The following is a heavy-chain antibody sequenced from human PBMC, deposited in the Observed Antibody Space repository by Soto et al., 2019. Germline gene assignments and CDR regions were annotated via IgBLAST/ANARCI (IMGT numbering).Heavy chain of an antibody. V-gene: IGHV3-30-3*01. J-gene: IGHJ6*02. Sequence: GGALRLSCAASGFTFSNYVIFWVRQAPGTGLEWVSVIAYDGTNTYYAESVKDRFSVSRDSSRKTVYMQMNSLRAEDTAVYYRARGRATRSTLDVWGQGTLVTVS. CDR3: ARGRATRSTLDV. CDR2: IAYDGTNT. CDR1: GFTFSNYV. D-gene: IGHD6-13*01.